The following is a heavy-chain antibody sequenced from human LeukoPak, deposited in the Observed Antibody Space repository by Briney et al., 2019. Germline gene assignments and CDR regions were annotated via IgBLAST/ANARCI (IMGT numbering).Heavy chain of an antibody. J-gene: IGHJ4*02. CDR1: GFTFSTYW. V-gene: IGHV3-74*01. CDR2: INSDGSST. Sequence: PGGSLRLSCAASGFTFSTYWMHWVRQALGKGLVWVSRINSDGSSTNYADSVKGRFTISRDNAKNTLYLQMNSLRAEDTAVYYCARDGSGSYHFDYWGQGTLVTVSS. CDR3: ARDGSGSYHFDY. D-gene: IGHD1-26*01.